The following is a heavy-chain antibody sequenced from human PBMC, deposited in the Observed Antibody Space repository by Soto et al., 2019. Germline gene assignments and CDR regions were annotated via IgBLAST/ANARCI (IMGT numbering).Heavy chain of an antibody. CDR1: GGSISSGGYY. CDR3: ARDGGSGGNSALGY. Sequence: QVQLQESGPGLVKPSQTLSLTCTVSGGSISSGGYYWSWIRQHPGKGLEWIGYIYYSGSTYYNPSLKSRVTLSVDTSKNQFSLKLSSVPAADTAVYYCARDGGSGGNSALGYWGQGTLVTVSS. V-gene: IGHV4-31*03. D-gene: IGHD2-21*02. CDR2: IYYSGST. J-gene: IGHJ4*02.